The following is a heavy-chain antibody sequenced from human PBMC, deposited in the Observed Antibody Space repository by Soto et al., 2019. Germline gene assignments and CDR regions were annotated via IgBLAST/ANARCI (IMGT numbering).Heavy chain of an antibody. J-gene: IGHJ5*02. D-gene: IGHD4-4*01. CDR3: ARECIRLQHHICFDP. Sequence: SETLSLTCTVSGGSISSYYWSWIRQPPGKGLEWIGYIYYSGSTNYNPSLKSRVTISVDTSKNQFYLKLSSVTAADTAVYYCARECIRLQHHICFDPWGQGTLVTVSS. CDR2: IYYSGST. V-gene: IGHV4-59*01. CDR1: GGSISSYY.